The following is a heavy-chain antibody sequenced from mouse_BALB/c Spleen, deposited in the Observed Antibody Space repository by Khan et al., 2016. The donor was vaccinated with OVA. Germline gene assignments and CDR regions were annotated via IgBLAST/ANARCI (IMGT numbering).Heavy chain of an antibody. Sequence: VKLQESGAELAKPGASVKMSCKASGYTFINYWILWVKQRPGQGLEWLGYINPSTGYTEYNQNFKDKAPLTADKSSRTAYMQLSSLNSEDSAVYYCARRGLRWDFDYWGQGTTLTVAS. J-gene: IGHJ2*01. CDR1: GYTFINYW. D-gene: IGHD1-1*01. V-gene: IGHV1-7*01. CDR2: INPSTGYT. CDR3: ARRGLRWDFDY.